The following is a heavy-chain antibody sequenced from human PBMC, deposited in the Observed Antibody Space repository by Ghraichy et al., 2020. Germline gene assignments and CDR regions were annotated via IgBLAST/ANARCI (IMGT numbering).Heavy chain of an antibody. D-gene: IGHD4-17*01. CDR1: GYTFITYA. CDR2: VIANSGNT. Sequence: ASVKVSCKASGYTFITYAMHWVRQVPGQRPEWMGGVIANSGNTRYSQTFLDRVTITRDASANTVYMELTSLRSEDTAIYYCVRGVSTGTVWSALDFWGQGTLVTVSS. J-gene: IGHJ3*01. V-gene: IGHV1-3*01. CDR3: VRGVSTGTVWSALDF.